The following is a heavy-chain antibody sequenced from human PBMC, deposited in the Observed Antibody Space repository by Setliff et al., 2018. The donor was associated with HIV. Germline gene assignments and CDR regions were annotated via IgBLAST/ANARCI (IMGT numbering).Heavy chain of an antibody. V-gene: IGHV4-38-2*01. CDR2: IYHSGGT. Sequence: SETLSLTCAVSGYSLSSGYYWGWIRQPPGRGLEWIGNIYHSGGTHYNPSLRSRVTISVDTSKNHFSLKLSSVTAADTAVVYCAIVPFSTGFDYWGQGIPVTVSS. J-gene: IGHJ4*02. CDR3: AIVPFSTGFDY. CDR1: GYSLSSGYY.